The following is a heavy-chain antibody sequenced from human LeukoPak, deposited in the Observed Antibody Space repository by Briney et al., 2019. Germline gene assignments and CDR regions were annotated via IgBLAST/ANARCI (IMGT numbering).Heavy chain of an antibody. V-gene: IGHV3-23*01. D-gene: IGHD5-24*01. Sequence: PGGSLRLSRAASGFTFSSYGMHWVRRAPGKGLEWVSAISGSASSTYHADSVKGRFTISRDNSKNTLFLQMNSLRADDTAVYYCAMKAVPRPRLHDAFDFWGQGTVVSVSS. CDR3: AMKAVPRPRLHDAFDF. J-gene: IGHJ3*01. CDR1: GFTFSSYG. CDR2: ISGSASST.